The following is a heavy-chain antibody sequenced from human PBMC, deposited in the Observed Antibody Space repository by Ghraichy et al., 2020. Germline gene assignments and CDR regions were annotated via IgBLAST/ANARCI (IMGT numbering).Heavy chain of an antibody. CDR3: AKEGGSLGEGAFDV. J-gene: IGHJ3*01. Sequence: GGPLRLSCAVSEFTFDGYPMTWVRQAPGKGLEWVSSLGADGRSTFYADSVKGRFTISRDKSKRTMYLQMNSLRADDTAVYYCAKEGGSLGEGAFDVWGQGTKVTVSS. CDR2: LGADGRST. D-gene: IGHD3-10*01. V-gene: IGHV3-23*01. CDR1: EFTFDGYP.